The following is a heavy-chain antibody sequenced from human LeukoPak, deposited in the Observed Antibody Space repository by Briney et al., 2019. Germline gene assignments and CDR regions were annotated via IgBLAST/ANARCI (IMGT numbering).Heavy chain of an antibody. D-gene: IGHD2-21*02. V-gene: IGHV3-30*18. CDR2: ISYDGSNK. J-gene: IGHJ4*02. CDR3: AKDMDPHIVVVTAILDFDY. Sequence: SGGSLRLSCAASGFTFSSYGMHWVRQAPGKGLEWVAVISYDGSNKYYAVSVKGRFTISRDNSKNTLYLQMNSLRAEDTAVYYCAKDMDPHIVVVTAILDFDYWGQGTLVTVSS. CDR1: GFTFSSYG.